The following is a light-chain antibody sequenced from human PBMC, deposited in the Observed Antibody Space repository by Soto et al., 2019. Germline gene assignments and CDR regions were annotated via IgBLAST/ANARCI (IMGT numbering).Light chain of an antibody. Sequence: QSVLTQPPSASGTPGQGVTISCSGSSSNIGSNAVNWYQQLPGTAPKLLIYSNNQRPSGVPDRFSGSKSGTSASLAISGLQSEDEADYYCAAWDDSLNGVFGTGTKLTVL. CDR2: SNN. CDR1: SSNIGSNA. J-gene: IGLJ1*01. CDR3: AAWDDSLNGV. V-gene: IGLV1-44*01.